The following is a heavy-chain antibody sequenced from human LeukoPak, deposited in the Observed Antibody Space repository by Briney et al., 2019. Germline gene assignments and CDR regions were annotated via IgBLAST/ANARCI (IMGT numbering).Heavy chain of an antibody. CDR3: ARGGRGYFDY. Sequence: GGSLRLSCEASGFPFSTYSMNWVRQAPGKGLEWVASISSSGSYIYYADSVKGRFTISRDNSKNTLYLQMNSLRAEDTAVYYCARGGRGYFDYWGQGTLVTVSS. CDR1: GFPFSTYS. V-gene: IGHV3-21*01. CDR2: ISSSGSYI. J-gene: IGHJ4*02. D-gene: IGHD3-16*01.